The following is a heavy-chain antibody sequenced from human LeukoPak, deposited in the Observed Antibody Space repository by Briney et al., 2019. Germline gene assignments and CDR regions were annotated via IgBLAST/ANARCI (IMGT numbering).Heavy chain of an antibody. V-gene: IGHV3-11*05. Sequence: GGSLRLSCAASGFTSSDYYMSWIRQAPGKGLEWVSYISKSGGNTNYADSVKGRFTISRDNAKNSLYLQMNSLRAEDTAVYYCARVRQSGSPLDYWGQGTLVTVSS. D-gene: IGHD1-26*01. CDR1: GFTSSDYY. CDR3: ARVRQSGSPLDY. CDR2: ISKSGGNT. J-gene: IGHJ4*02.